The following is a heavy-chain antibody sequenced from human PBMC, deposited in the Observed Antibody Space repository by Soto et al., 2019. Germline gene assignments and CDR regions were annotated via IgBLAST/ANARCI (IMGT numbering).Heavy chain of an antibody. CDR2: IIPIFGTA. CDR3: ARDLQYYDFWSGYFEGMDV. D-gene: IGHD3-3*01. CDR1: GGTFSSYA. V-gene: IGHV1-69*13. Sequence: SVKVSCKASGGTFSSYAISWVRQAPGQGLEWMGGIIPIFGTANYAQKFQGRVTITADESTSTAYMELSSLRSEDTAVYYCARDLQYYDFWSGYFEGMDVWGQGTTVTVSS. J-gene: IGHJ6*02.